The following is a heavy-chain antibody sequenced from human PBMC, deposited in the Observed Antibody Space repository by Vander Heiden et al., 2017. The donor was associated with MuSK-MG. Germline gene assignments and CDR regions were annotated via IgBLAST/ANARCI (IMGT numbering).Heavy chain of an antibody. D-gene: IGHD4-17*01. CDR3: ARAPRRLPHWFDP. CDR2: ISSSSSTI. Sequence: EVQLVESGGGLVQPGGSLRLSCAASGFTFSSYSMNWVRQAPGKGLEWVSYISSSSSTIYYADSVKGRFTISRDNAKNSLYLQMNSLRAEDTAVYYCARAPRRLPHWFDPWGQGTLVTVSS. J-gene: IGHJ5*02. V-gene: IGHV3-48*01. CDR1: GFTFSSYS.